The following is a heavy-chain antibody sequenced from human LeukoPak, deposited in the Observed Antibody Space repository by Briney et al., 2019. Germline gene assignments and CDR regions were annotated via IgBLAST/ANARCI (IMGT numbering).Heavy chain of an antibody. Sequence: GESLKISCKGSGYSFTSYWIGWVRQMPGKGLEWMGIIYPGDSDTRYSPSFQGQVTISADKSISTAYLQWSSLKASDTAMYYCARLKGSGSYYTTSADYYYYYMDVWGKGTTVTVSS. J-gene: IGHJ6*03. V-gene: IGHV5-51*01. CDR3: ARLKGSGSYYTTSADYYYYYMDV. CDR2: IYPGDSDT. CDR1: GYSFTSYW. D-gene: IGHD3-10*01.